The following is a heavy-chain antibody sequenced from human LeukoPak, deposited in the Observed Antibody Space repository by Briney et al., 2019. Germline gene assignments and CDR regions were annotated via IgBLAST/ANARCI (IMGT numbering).Heavy chain of an antibody. V-gene: IGHV1-46*01. Sequence: GASVKVSCKASGYTFTSYYMHWVRQAPGQGLEWMGIINPSGGSTSYAQKFQGRVTMTRDTSTSTVYMELSSLRSEDTAVYYCARRYGSGGSCYYLDYWGQGTLVTVSS. CDR1: GYTFTSYY. J-gene: IGHJ4*02. CDR2: INPSGGST. CDR3: ARRYGSGGSCYYLDY. D-gene: IGHD2-15*01.